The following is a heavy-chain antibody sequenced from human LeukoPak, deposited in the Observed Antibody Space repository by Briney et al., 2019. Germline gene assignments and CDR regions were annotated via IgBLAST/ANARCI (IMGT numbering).Heavy chain of an antibody. CDR2: IYHSGST. D-gene: IGHD2-15*01. J-gene: IGHJ3*02. CDR1: GGSISSSNW. V-gene: IGHV4-4*02. Sequence: SETLSLTCAVSGGSISSSNWWSWVRQPPGKGLEWIGEIYHSGSTNYNPSLKSRVTISVDKSKNQFSLKLSSVTAADTAVYYCARGPCSGGSCSGRAFDIWGQGTMVTVSS. CDR3: ARGPCSGGSCSGRAFDI.